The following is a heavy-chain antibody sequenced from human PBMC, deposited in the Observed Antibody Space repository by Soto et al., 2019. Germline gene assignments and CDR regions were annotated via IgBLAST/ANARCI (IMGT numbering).Heavy chain of an antibody. CDR3: ARDRDIVVVVAGTTCFDP. J-gene: IGHJ5*02. CDR2: IKQDGSEK. V-gene: IGHV3-7*01. D-gene: IGHD2-15*01. CDR1: GFTFSSYW. Sequence: EVQLVESGGGLVQPGGSLRLSCAASGFTFSSYWMSWVRQAPGKGLEWVANIKQDGSEKYYVDSVKGRSTISRDNTKNSLYLQMNSQRAEDTAVYYCARDRDIVVVVAGTTCFDPWGQGTLVIVSS.